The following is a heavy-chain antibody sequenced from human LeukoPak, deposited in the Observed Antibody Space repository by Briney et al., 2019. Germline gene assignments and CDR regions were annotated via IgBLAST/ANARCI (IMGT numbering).Heavy chain of an antibody. D-gene: IGHD5-24*01. CDR2: FGPIFGTA. J-gene: IGHJ3*02. CDR1: GGTFSSYA. Sequence: SVNVSCKASGGTFSSYAISWVRRAPGPGLEGMGGFGPIFGTANYAQKFQGRVTVTADKSTSTAYMDLSSLRSEATAVYYCARERGREGYNDNAFDIGGQGTMVTVSS. CDR3: ARERGREGYNDNAFDI. V-gene: IGHV1-69*06.